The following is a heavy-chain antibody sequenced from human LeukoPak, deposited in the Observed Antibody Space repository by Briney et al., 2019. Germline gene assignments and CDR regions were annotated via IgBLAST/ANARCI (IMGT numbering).Heavy chain of an antibody. CDR1: GYTFTGYY. V-gene: IGHV1-2*06. CDR3: ARGDRPGDAFDL. D-gene: IGHD1-14*01. J-gene: IGHJ3*01. CDR2: INPDSDGT. Sequence: GASVKVSCKASGYTFTGYYIHWVRQAPGQGLEWMGRINPDSDGTNYAQKFQGRVTMTRDTSISTAYMELTSLRSDDTAVYFCARGDRPGDAFDLWGQGTMVTVYS.